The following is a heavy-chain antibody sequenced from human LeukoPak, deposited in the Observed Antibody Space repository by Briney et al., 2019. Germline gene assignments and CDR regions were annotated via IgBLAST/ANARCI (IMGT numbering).Heavy chain of an antibody. CDR1: GGSISSGSYY. CDR2: FYYSGST. Sequence: SETLSLTRTVSGGSISSGSYYWGWIRQPPGKGLEWIGNFYYSGSTYYNPSLENRVTISVDTSKNQFSLRLTSVTAADTAVYYCARLPVAGTGYWGQGTRVTVSS. J-gene: IGHJ4*02. V-gene: IGHV4-39*01. CDR3: ARLPVAGTGY. D-gene: IGHD6-19*01.